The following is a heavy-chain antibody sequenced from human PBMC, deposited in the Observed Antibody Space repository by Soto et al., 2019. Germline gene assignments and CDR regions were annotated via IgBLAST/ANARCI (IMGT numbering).Heavy chain of an antibody. CDR1: GFIFSNYA. V-gene: IGHV3-23*01. CDR3: TKGGIPRRYNIPKVDFDY. D-gene: IGHD1-1*01. Sequence: EVHLLESGGDLVQRGGSLRLSCAASGFIFSNYAMSWARQAPGKGLEWVSAISGSGATTYYPDSVKGRFTISRDNSKNTLYLQMNSLRAEDTAVYYCTKGGIPRRYNIPKVDFDYWGQGSLVTVSS. CDR2: ISGSGATT. J-gene: IGHJ4*02.